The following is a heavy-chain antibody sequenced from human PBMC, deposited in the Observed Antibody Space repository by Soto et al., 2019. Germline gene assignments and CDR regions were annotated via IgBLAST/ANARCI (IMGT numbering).Heavy chain of an antibody. J-gene: IGHJ3*02. V-gene: IGHV3-74*01. Sequence: GGSLRLSCAASGFTFSSYWMHWVRQAPGKGLVWVSRINSDGSSTSYADSVKGQFTISRDNAKNTLYLQMNSLRAEDTAVYYCARDQAPYCSGGSCPSFSDAFDIWGQGTMVTVSS. CDR2: INSDGSST. D-gene: IGHD2-15*01. CDR3: ARDQAPYCSGGSCPSFSDAFDI. CDR1: GFTFSSYW.